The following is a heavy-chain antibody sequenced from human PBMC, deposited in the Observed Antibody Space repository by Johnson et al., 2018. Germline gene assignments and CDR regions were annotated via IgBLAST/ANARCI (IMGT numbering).Heavy chain of an antibody. V-gene: IGHV4-31*03. D-gene: IGHD3-22*01. CDR3: ARRAPVRGYFAY. Sequence: QVQLQESGPGLVKPSQTLSLTCTVSGGSISSSGYYWSWIRQHPGKGLEWIGYIYYSGSTYYNPSLNSRVTISQDTSKNQFSLKLSYVTAAATAVYYCARRAPVRGYFAYWGQGTLVTVSS. J-gene: IGHJ4*02. CDR2: IYYSGST. CDR1: GGSISSSGYY.